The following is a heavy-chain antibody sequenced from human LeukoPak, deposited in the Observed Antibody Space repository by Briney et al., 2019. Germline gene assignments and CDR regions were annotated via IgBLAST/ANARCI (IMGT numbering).Heavy chain of an antibody. Sequence: GASVKVSCKASGYTFTGYYMHWVRQAPGQGLEWMGWINPNSGGTNYAQKFQGRVTMTRDTSISTAYMELSRLRSEDTAVYYCARPPNRSSSSGFVYWGQGNLVTVSS. D-gene: IGHD6-6*01. J-gene: IGHJ4*02. CDR1: GYTFTGYY. CDR2: INPNSGGT. V-gene: IGHV1-2*02. CDR3: ARPPNRSSSSGFVY.